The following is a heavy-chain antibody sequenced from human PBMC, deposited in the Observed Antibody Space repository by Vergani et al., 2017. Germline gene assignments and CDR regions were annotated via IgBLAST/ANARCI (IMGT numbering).Heavy chain of an antibody. CDR1: GGTFSSYA. CDR3: AREILKPTSFYYYYGMDV. V-gene: IGHV1-69*01. CDR2: IIPIFGTA. J-gene: IGHJ6*02. D-gene: IGHD2-2*01. Sequence: QVQLVQSGAEVKKPGSSVKVSCKASGGTFSSYAISWVRQAPGQGLEWMGGIIPIFGTANYAQKFQGRLTITADEATSTAYMAVSSLRSEDTAVYYCAREILKPTSFYYYYGMDVWGQGTTVTVSS.